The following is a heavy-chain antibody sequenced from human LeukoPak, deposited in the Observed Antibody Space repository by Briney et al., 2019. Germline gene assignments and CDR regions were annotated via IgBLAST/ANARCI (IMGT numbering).Heavy chain of an antibody. CDR2: IYYSGST. CDR1: GGSISSGDYY. D-gene: IGHD3-16*02. CDR3: ARGRTYGYVWGSYRDSDY. J-gene: IGHJ4*02. Sequence: SQTLSLTCTVSGGSISSGDYYRSWIRQPPGKGLEWIGYIYYSGSTYYNPSLKSRVTISVDTSKNQFSLKLSSVTAADTAVYYCARGRTYGYVWGSYRDSDYWGQGTLVTVSS. V-gene: IGHV4-30-4*01.